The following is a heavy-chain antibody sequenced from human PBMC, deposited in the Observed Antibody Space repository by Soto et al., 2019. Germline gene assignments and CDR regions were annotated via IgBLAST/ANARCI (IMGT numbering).Heavy chain of an antibody. CDR2: IYYSGYSGTT. CDR3: VSTSAWSVLDN. V-gene: IGHV4-39*01. J-gene: IGHJ4*02. Sequence: QLQLQESGPGLVKPSETLSLKCTVSGGSISSSSYYWGWIRQPPGKGLEWIGNIYYSGYSGTTYYNPSLKVRRTLTVARSNNQFSLKLSSVTAADTAVYFCVSTSAWSVLDNWGQGTLVIVSS. CDR1: GGSISSSSYY. D-gene: IGHD2-2*01.